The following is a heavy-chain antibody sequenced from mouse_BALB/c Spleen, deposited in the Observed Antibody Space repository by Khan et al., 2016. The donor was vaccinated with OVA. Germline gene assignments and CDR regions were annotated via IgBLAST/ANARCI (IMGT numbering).Heavy chain of an antibody. J-gene: IGHJ4*01. CDR2: ISYIGST. CDR3: ARTNYYGYAMDY. CDR1: GYSITSDYA. V-gene: IGHV3-2*02. D-gene: IGHD1-1*01. Sequence: EVQLQESGPGLVKPSQSLSLTCTATGYSITSDYAWYWIRQFPGNKLECMGYISYIGSTSYNPSLKNRTPITRDKSETQIILQLNSVTTEATATYDYARTNYYGYAMDYWGQGTSVTVSP.